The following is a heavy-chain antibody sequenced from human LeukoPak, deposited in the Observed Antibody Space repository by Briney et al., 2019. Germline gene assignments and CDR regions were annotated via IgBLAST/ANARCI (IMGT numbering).Heavy chain of an antibody. D-gene: IGHD2-21*01. CDR3: ARDDSRGFAY. J-gene: IGHJ4*02. CDR1: GFTFDDYA. CDR2: INNDGSST. V-gene: IGHV3-74*01. Sequence: GGSLRLSCAASGFTFDDYAMHWVRQAPGKGLVWVSRINNDGSSTSYADSVKGRFTISRDNAKNTLYLQINSLRAEDTAVYYCARDDSRGFAYWGQGTLVTVSS.